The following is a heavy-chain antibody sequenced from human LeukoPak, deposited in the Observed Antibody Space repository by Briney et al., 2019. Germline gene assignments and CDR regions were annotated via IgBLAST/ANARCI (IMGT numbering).Heavy chain of an antibody. CDR1: GFTFSIYW. CDR2: INSDGSIT. V-gene: IGHV3-74*01. J-gene: IGHJ4*02. D-gene: IGHD2-15*01. CDR3: TRDHLTTYLLRPGPIEY. Sequence: AGGSLRLPCAASGFTFSIYWMHWVRQVPGKGLVWVSRINSDGSITDYADSVKGRFTISRDNAKNTLYLQVNSLRAEDTAVYYCTRDHLTTYLLRPGPIEYWGRGALVTVSS.